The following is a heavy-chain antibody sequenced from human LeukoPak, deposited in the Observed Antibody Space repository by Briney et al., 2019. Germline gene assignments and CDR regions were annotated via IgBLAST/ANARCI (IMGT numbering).Heavy chain of an antibody. Sequence: GASVKVSCKASGYTLTSYGISWVRQARGQGLEWLGWISAYNGHTKYAQKFQGRVTMTTDTSTSTAYMELRSLRSDDTAVYYCAREPTSGREPTSGRPLDYWGQGTLVTVSS. J-gene: IGHJ4*02. CDR3: AREPTSGREPTSGRPLDY. V-gene: IGHV1-18*01. CDR1: GYTLTSYG. CDR2: ISAYNGHT. D-gene: IGHD5-12*01.